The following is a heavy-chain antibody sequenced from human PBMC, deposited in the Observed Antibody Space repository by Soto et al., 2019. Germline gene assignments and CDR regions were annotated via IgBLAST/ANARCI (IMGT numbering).Heavy chain of an antibody. J-gene: IGHJ4*02. CDR1: GFTFSSYA. D-gene: IGHD6-19*01. CDR2: ISSNGGST. Sequence: GGSLRLSCSASGFTFSSYAMHWVRQAPGKGLEYASAISSNGGSTYYADSVKGRFTISRDNSKNTLYLQMSSPRAEDTAVYYCVKDTGIAVAGTGGDYWGQGTLVTVSS. CDR3: VKDTGIAVAGTGGDY. V-gene: IGHV3-64D*06.